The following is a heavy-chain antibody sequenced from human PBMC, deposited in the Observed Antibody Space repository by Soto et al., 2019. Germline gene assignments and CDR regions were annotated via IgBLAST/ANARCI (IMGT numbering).Heavy chain of an antibody. J-gene: IGHJ6*02. CDR3: ASFIGGSTPAPLRWYHKEKGYGMDV. Sequence: SVKVSCKASGGTFSSYAISWVRQAPGQGLEWMGGIIPIFGTANYAQKFQGRVTITADESTSTAYMELSSLRSEDTAVYYCASFIGGSTPAPLRWYHKEKGYGMDVWGQGXTVTVPS. V-gene: IGHV1-69*13. D-gene: IGHD2-2*01. CDR1: GGTFSSYA. CDR2: IIPIFGTA.